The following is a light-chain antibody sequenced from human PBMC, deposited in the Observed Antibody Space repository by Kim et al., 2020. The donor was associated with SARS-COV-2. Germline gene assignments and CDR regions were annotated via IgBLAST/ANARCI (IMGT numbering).Light chain of an antibody. CDR2: RND. Sequence: GERVTISCSGSSFNIGKSYVYWYQQLPGTAPKLLIYRNDQRPSGVPDRFSGSKYGTSASLAIIGLRSEDEADYYCSAWDAIRSVRLFGGGTKVTVL. CDR3: SAWDAIRSVRL. J-gene: IGLJ3*02. CDR1: SFNIGKSY. V-gene: IGLV1-47*01.